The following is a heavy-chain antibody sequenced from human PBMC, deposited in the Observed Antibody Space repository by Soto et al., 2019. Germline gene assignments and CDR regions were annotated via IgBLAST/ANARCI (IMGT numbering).Heavy chain of an antibody. CDR2: INKDGRQT. Sequence: EVQLVESGGALVQPGGSLRLTCATSGFTFSNYWMTWVRQAPGKGLEWVANINKDGRQTSFVDSVKGRFTIFRDNAKSSLYLQMNSLRGEDTAKYYCVKEIEAAHWGQGTLVTVSS. CDR1: GFTFSNYW. CDR3: VKEIEAAH. V-gene: IGHV3-7*01. D-gene: IGHD6-25*01. J-gene: IGHJ4*02.